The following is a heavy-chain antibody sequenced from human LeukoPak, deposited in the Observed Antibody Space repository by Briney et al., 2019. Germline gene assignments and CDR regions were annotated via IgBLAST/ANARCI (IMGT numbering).Heavy chain of an antibody. J-gene: IGHJ4*02. CDR1: GYTFTGYY. CDR2: INPNSGGT. CDR3: ARDPRSGVIHFDY. Sequence: ASVKVSCKASGYTFTGYYMHWVRQAPGQGLEWMGWINPNSGGTNYAQKLQGRVTMTRDMSTSTVYMELSSLRSEDTAVYYCARDPRSGVIHFDYWGQGTLVTVSS. V-gene: IGHV1-2*02. D-gene: IGHD7-27*01.